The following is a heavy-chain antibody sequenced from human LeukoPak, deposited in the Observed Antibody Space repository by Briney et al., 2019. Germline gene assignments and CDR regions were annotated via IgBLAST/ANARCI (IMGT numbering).Heavy chain of an antibody. Sequence: PGGSLRLSCAASGFTFSSYRMNWVRQAPGKGLEWVSSISSSSSYIYYADSVKGRFTVSRDNAKKSLYLQMNSLRAEDMAVYYCARGSVGAARRRAFDIWGQGTMVTVSS. J-gene: IGHJ3*02. CDR3: ARGSVGAARRRAFDI. CDR2: ISSSSSYI. D-gene: IGHD6-6*01. CDR1: GFTFSSYR. V-gene: IGHV3-21*01.